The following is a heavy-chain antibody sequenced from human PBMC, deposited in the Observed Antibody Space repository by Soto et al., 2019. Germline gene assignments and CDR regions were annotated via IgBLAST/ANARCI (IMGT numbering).Heavy chain of an antibody. D-gene: IGHD3-3*01. CDR2: VSAGGDMK. J-gene: IGHJ5*02. Sequence: ESGGDLVQPGGSLRLSCTASGFILSSYAMSWVRQAPGKGLEWVSSVSAGGDMKYNSDSVTGRFTISRDNSNNALFLQMNSLRADDTAVYYCATHDSWTLYNTGVDPWGQGTVVTVSS. CDR1: GFILSSYA. V-gene: IGHV3-23*01. CDR3: ATHDSWTLYNTGVDP.